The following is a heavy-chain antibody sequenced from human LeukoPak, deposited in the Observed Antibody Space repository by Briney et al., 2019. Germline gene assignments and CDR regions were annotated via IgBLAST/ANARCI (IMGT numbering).Heavy chain of an antibody. CDR3: TNCARAGGYCYYDY. D-gene: IGHD2-21*02. Sequence: PGGSLRLSCAASGFNFNNYAMSWVRQAPGKGLEWVSAISGSGDATYYADSVKGRFTISRDNSKNTLYLQVNSLRAEDTAVYYRTNCARAGGYCYYDYWGQGTLVTVSS. V-gene: IGHV3-23*01. J-gene: IGHJ4*02. CDR1: GFNFNNYA. CDR2: ISGSGDAT.